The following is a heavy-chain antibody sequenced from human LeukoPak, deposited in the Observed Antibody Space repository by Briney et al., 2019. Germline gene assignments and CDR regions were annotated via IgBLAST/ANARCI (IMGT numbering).Heavy chain of an antibody. V-gene: IGHV1-2*04. D-gene: IGHD4-17*01. Sequence: ASVKVSCKASGYTFTGYYMHWVRQAPGQGLEWMGWINPNSGGTNYAQKFQGWVTMTRDTSISTAYMELSRLRSDDTAVYYCARDGTNGDNNFDYWGQGTLVTVSS. CDR3: ARDGTNGDNNFDY. J-gene: IGHJ4*02. CDR1: GYTFTGYY. CDR2: INPNSGGT.